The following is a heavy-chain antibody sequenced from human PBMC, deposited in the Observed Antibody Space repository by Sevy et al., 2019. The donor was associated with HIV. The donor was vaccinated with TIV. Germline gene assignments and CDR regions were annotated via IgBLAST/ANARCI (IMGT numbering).Heavy chain of an antibody. CDR1: GYTFTSYG. Sequence: ASVKVSCKASGYTFTSYGISWVRQAPGQGLEWMGWISAYNGNTNYAQKLQGRVTMTTDTSTSTAYMELRSLRSDDTAVYYGARNLVDTAMGWFDPWGQGTLVTVSS. CDR3: ARNLVDTAMGWFDP. V-gene: IGHV1-18*01. CDR2: ISAYNGNT. D-gene: IGHD5-18*01. J-gene: IGHJ5*02.